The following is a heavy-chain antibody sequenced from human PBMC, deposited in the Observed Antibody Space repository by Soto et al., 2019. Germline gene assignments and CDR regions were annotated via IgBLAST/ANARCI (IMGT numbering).Heavy chain of an antibody. J-gene: IGHJ6*02. CDR2: IIPIFGTA. CDR1: GGTFSSYA. V-gene: IGHV1-69*13. D-gene: IGHD6-13*01. CDR3: ARDHYQIAAAGMNYYYGMDV. Sequence: SVKVSCKASGGTFSSYAISWVRQAPGQGLEWMGGIIPIFGTANYAQKFQGRVTITADESTSTAYMELSSLRSGDTAVYYCARDHYQIAAAGMNYYYGMDVWGQGTTVTVSS.